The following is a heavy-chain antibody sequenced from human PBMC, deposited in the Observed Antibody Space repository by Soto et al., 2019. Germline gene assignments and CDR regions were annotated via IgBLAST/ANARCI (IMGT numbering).Heavy chain of an antibody. V-gene: IGHV1-69*06. Sequence: QVQLVQSGAEVKKPGSSVKVSCKASGGTFSSYAISWVRQAPGRGLEWMGGIIPIFGTANYAQKFQGRVTITADKSTSTAYMELSSLRSEDTAVYYCARDRTAAAGTFYYYYGMDVWGQGTTVTVSS. CDR2: IIPIFGTA. CDR3: ARDRTAAAGTFYYYYGMDV. J-gene: IGHJ6*02. D-gene: IGHD6-13*01. CDR1: GGTFSSYA.